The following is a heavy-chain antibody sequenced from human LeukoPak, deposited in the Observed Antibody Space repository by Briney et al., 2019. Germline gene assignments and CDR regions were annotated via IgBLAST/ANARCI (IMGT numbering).Heavy chain of an antibody. CDR3: ARARGTEAIDY. CDR2: IYYSGST. D-gene: IGHD6-25*01. Sequence: SETLSLTCTVSGGSISSYYWSWIRQPPGKGLEWIGYIYYSGSTNYNPSLKSRVTISVDTSKNQFSLKLSSVTAADTAIYYCARARGTEAIDYWGQGTLVTVSS. J-gene: IGHJ4*02. CDR1: GGSISSYY. V-gene: IGHV4-59*12.